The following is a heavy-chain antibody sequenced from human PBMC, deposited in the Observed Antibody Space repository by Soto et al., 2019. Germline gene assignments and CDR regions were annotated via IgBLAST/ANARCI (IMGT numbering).Heavy chain of an antibody. CDR3: ARTTVTTRALDY. CDR2: IYYSGST. V-gene: IGHV4-59*08. CDR1: GGSICSYY. Sequence: QVQLQESGPGLVKPSETLSLTCTVSGGSICSYYWSWIRQPPGKGLEWIGYIYYSGSTNYNPSLKSRVTISVDTSKNQFSLKLSSVTAADTAVYYCARTTVTTRALDYWGQGTLVTVSS. J-gene: IGHJ4*02. D-gene: IGHD4-17*01.